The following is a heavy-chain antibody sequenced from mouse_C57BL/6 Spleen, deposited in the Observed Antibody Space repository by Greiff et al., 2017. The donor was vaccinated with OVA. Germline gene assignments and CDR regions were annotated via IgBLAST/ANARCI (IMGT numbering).Heavy chain of an antibody. CDR3: ARRELKLGEDY. CDR2: IYPGDGDT. V-gene: IGHV1-80*01. D-gene: IGHD4-1*01. CDR1: GYAFSSYW. J-gene: IGHJ2*01. Sequence: SGAELVKPGASVKISCKASGYAFSSYWMNWVKQRPGKGLEWIGQIYPGDGDTNYNGKFKGKATLTADKSSSTAYMQLSSLTSEDSAVYFCARRELKLGEDYWGQGTTLTVSS.